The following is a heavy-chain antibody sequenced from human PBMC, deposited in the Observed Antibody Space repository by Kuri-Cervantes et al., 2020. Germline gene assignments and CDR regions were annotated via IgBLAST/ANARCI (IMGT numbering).Heavy chain of an antibody. J-gene: IGHJ4*02. Sequence: GESLKISCAASGFTFSSYVMSWVRQAPGKGLEWVSVVHKDGKTFYADYVKGRFTTTRDNSKNTLYVQMNSLRAEDTAVYYCAKSRAVTGTADSWGQGILVTVSS. V-gene: IGHV3-23*01. CDR1: GFTFSSYV. CDR2: VHKDGKT. CDR3: AKSRAVTGTADS. D-gene: IGHD6-19*01.